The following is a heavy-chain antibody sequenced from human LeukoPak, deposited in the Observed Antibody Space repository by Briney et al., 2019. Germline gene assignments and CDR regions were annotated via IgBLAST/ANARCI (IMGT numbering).Heavy chain of an antibody. V-gene: IGHV4-34*01. J-gene: IGHJ4*02. Sequence: SETLSLTCAVYGGSFSGYYWSWIRQPPGKGLEWIGEINHSGSTNYNPSLKRRVTISVDTSKNQLSLKLSSVTAADTAVYYCATISTHDSIRYRDYWGQGTLVTVSS. CDR3: ATISTHDSIRYRDY. CDR1: GGSFSGYY. CDR2: INHSGST. D-gene: IGHD3-22*01.